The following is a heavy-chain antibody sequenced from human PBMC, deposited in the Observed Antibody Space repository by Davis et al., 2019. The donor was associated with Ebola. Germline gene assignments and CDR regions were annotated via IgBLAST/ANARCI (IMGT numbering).Heavy chain of an antibody. CDR1: LSTFPRHD. Sequence: AASVKVSCKASLSTFPRHDLNWVRQATGQGLEWVGWINPNSGNTDYARKFQGRVTMTRITSINTAYMELSSLRSDDTAVYYCARGNLFYDYYGMDVWGQGTTVTVSS. CDR3: ARGNLFYDYYGMDV. CDR2: INPNSGNT. V-gene: IGHV1-8*01. J-gene: IGHJ6*02.